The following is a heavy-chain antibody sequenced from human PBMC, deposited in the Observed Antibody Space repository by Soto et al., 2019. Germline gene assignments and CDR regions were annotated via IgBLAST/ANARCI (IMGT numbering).Heavy chain of an antibody. CDR3: LNISVREADPFGDSLARDAFDI. CDR2: IYYSGST. J-gene: IGHJ3*02. Sequence: SSETLSLTCTVSGGSISSSSYYWGWIRQPPGKGLEWIGSIYYSGSTYYNPSLKSRVTLSVDTSKNQFSLRLSSVSAADTSQYTRLNISVREADPFGDSLARDAFDIWGQGTMVTVSS. D-gene: IGHD4-17*01. V-gene: IGHV4-39*01. CDR1: GGSISSSSYY.